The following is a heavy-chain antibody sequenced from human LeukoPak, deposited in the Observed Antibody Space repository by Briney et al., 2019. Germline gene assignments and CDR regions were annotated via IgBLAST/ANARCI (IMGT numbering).Heavy chain of an antibody. CDR2: INHSGST. CDR3: ARARETSSGYYAAFDI. D-gene: IGHD3-22*01. J-gene: IGHJ3*02. Sequence: ETLSLTCAVHGGSFSGYYWSWIRQPPGKGLEWIGEINHSGSTNYNPSLKSRVTISVDTSKNQFSLKLSSVTAADTAVYYCARARETSSGYYAAFDIWGQGTMVTVSS. V-gene: IGHV4-34*01. CDR1: GGSFSGYY.